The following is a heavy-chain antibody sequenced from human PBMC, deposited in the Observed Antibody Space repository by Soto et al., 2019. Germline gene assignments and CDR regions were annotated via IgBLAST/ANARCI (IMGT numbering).Heavy chain of an antibody. CDR1: GFTFSSYE. D-gene: IGHD4-17*01. V-gene: IGHV3-48*03. J-gene: IGHJ4*02. CDR2: ISSSGSTI. CDR3: AKSGDYGDYGYFDY. Sequence: EVQLVESGGGLVQPGGSLRLSCAASGFTFSSYEMNWVRQAPGKGLEWVSYISSSGSTIYYADSVKGRFTISRDNAKNSLYLQMNSLRAEDTAVYYCAKSGDYGDYGYFDYWGQGTLVTVSS.